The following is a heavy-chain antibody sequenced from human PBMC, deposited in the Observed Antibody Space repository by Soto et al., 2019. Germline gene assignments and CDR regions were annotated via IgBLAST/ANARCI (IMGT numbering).Heavy chain of an antibody. CDR2: ISGSGGST. CDR1: GFTFSSYA. D-gene: IGHD6-6*01. CDR3: AKYDHRSSSSLYYYYGMDV. Sequence: PGGSLRLSCAASGFTFSSYAMSWVRQAPGKGLEWVSAISGSGGSTYYADSVKGRFTISRDNSKNTLYLQMNSLRAEDTAVYYCAKYDHRSSSSLYYYYGMDVWGQGTTVTVSS. J-gene: IGHJ6*02. V-gene: IGHV3-23*01.